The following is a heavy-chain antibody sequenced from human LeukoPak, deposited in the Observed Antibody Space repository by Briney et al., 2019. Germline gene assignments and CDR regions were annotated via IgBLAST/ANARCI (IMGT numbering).Heavy chain of an antibody. CDR1: GFSFSSYW. Sequence: GGSLRFSCEGSGFSFSSYWMTWVRQSPGKGLVWVSGLNSDGSITGYVDSVKGRFTISRDNAKNTLYLQMNTLRAEDTAVYYCARGGYGAYMGWDQGNLVTVSS. V-gene: IGHV3-74*01. D-gene: IGHD4-17*01. CDR2: LNSDGSIT. J-gene: IGHJ4*02. CDR3: ARGGYGAYMG.